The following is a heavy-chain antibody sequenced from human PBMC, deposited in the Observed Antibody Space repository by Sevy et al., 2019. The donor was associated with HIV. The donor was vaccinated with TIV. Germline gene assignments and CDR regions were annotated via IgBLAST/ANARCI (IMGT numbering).Heavy chain of an antibody. D-gene: IGHD3-9*01. Sequence: GGSLRLSCVVSGIIFTSSGMHWVRQAPGKGLEWVAVISYHGRDKFYADSVKGRFTISRDNSKNILYLQMNGLRIEDTAVYYCAKDFTGYNGMDVWGRGSMVTVSS. CDR3: AKDFTGYNGMDV. CDR1: GIIFTSSG. V-gene: IGHV3-30*18. CDR2: ISYHGRDK. J-gene: IGHJ6*02.